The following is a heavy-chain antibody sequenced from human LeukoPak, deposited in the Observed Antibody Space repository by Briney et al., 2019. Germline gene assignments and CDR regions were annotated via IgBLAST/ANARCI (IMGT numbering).Heavy chain of an antibody. V-gene: IGHV3-7*03. CDR3: AKTGPGIGAVAFDY. CDR1: GFTFSSYW. CDR2: IKQDGSEK. Sequence: GGSLRLSCAASGFTFSSYWMSWVRQAPGKGLEWVANIKQDGSEKYYVDSVKGRFTISRDNSKNTLYLQMNSLRAEDTAVYYCAKTGPGIGAVAFDYWGQGTLVTVSS. J-gene: IGHJ4*02. D-gene: IGHD6-13*01.